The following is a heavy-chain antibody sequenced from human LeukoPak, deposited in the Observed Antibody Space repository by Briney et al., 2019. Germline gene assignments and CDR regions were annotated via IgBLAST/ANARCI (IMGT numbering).Heavy chain of an antibody. V-gene: IGHV3-23*01. J-gene: IGHJ6*03. D-gene: IGHD3-16*02. CDR1: GFTFSSYA. CDR3: AKDIAQGNYYYYMDV. CDR2: ISGSGGST. Sequence: GGSLRLSCAASGFTFSSYAMSWVRQAPGKGLEWVSAISGSGGSTYYADSVKGRFTISRDNAKNSLYLQMNSLRAEDTALYYCAKDIAQGNYYYYMDVWGKGTTVTVSS.